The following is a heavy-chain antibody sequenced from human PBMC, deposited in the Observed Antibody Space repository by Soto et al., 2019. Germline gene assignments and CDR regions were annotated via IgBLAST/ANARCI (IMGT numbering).Heavy chain of an antibody. Sequence: EVQLLESGGGFVQPGGSLRLSCAASGFRFSDFAMTWVRQAPGRGLEWVSAITGTASSTYYADSVKGRFTISRDNSKNTLYLKIKSRSAEDTAIYDGAKGAEGYVVSSLDSWGQGTLVTVSS. J-gene: IGHJ4*02. CDR2: ITGTASST. CDR1: GFRFSDFA. D-gene: IGHD5-12*01. V-gene: IGHV3-23*01. CDR3: AKGAEGYVVSSLDS.